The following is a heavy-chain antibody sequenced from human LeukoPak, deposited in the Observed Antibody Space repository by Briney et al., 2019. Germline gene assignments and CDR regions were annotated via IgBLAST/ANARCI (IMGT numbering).Heavy chain of an antibody. D-gene: IGHD6-19*01. J-gene: IGHJ4*02. Sequence: SGINWNGGSTGYADSVKGRFTISRDNAKNSLYLQMNSLRAEDTALYHCARFSAVAGTDYWGQGTQVTVSS. CDR3: ARFSAVAGTDY. V-gene: IGHV3-20*01. CDR2: INWNGGST.